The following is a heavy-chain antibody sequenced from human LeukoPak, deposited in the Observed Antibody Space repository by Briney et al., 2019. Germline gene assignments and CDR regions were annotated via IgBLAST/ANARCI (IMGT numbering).Heavy chain of an antibody. CDR2: ISYSGSP. V-gene: IGHV4-59*08. D-gene: IGHD2/OR15-2a*01. J-gene: IGHJ4*02. Sequence: PSETLSLTCTVSGGSISSYYWSWIRQPPGKGLEWIGYISYSGSPNYKASLMSRITMSVDMSKNHISLRLTYVTAADTAVYYCVGHQGSSTYDYWGQGILVTVSS. CDR1: GGSISSYY. CDR3: VGHQGSSTYDY.